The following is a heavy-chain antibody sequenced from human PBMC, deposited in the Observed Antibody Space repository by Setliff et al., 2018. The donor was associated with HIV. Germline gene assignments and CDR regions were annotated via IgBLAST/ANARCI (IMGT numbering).Heavy chain of an antibody. CDR2: IYHGGNT. D-gene: IGHD3-22*01. Sequence: PETLSLTCAVSGDYLGSSHWWSWVRQAPGKGLEWIGNIYHGGNTHYNPSLESRVTISADESKNQFSLKLNSVTAADTAVYYCGGNGYYSIDYWGQGTLVTVSS. V-gene: IGHV4-4*03. J-gene: IGHJ4*02. CDR3: GGNGYYSIDY. CDR1: GDYLGSSHW.